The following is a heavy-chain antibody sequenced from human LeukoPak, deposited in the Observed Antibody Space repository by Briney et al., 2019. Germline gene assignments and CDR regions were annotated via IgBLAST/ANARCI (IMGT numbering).Heavy chain of an antibody. CDR3: ASGYYYPTTYYFDY. J-gene: IGHJ4*02. V-gene: IGHV3-74*01. CDR1: GFTFSSYG. Sequence: GGSLRLSCAASGFTFSSYGMSWVRQAPGKGLVWVSGISSDGSSTRYADSVNGRFTISRDNAKDTLYLQMNSLRAEDTAVYYCASGYYYPTTYYFDYWGQGTLVTVSS. D-gene: IGHD3-22*01. CDR2: ISSDGSST.